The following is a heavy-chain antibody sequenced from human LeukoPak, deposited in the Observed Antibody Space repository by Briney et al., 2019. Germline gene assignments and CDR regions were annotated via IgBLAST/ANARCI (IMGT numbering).Heavy chain of an antibody. CDR3: ARDGLSRGGEYYFDH. V-gene: IGHV3-48*01. D-gene: IGHD3-10*01. CDR1: GFTFSDYS. J-gene: IGHJ4*02. Sequence: GGSLRLSCAASGFTFSDYSMNWDRQALGKVLEWVSYISSWSSTIFYADSVKGRFTVSKDNAKNSLFLRLDSLRAEDTAVYYCARDGLSRGGEYYFDHWGQGTLVTVSS. CDR2: ISSWSSTI.